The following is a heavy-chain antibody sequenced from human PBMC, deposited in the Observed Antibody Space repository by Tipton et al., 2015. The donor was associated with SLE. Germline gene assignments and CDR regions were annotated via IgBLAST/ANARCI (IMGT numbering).Heavy chain of an antibody. CDR3: AKFEFSRIVVVITADY. Sequence: GSLRLSCAASGFTFSSYGMHWVRQAPGKGLEWVAFIRYDGSNKYYADSVKGRFTISRDNSKNTLYLQMNSLRAEDTAVYYCAKFEFSRIVVVITADYWGQGTLVTVSS. D-gene: IGHD3-22*01. V-gene: IGHV3-30*02. CDR2: IRYDGSNK. CDR1: GFTFSSYG. J-gene: IGHJ4*02.